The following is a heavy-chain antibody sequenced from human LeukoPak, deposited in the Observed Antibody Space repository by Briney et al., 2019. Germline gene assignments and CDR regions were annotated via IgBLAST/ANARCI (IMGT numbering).Heavy chain of an antibody. CDR1: GGTFSSYA. J-gene: IGHJ4*02. CDR2: INPNSGGT. D-gene: IGHD3-10*01. V-gene: IGHV1-2*02. CDR3: ARALWESFDY. Sequence: ASVKVSCKASGGTFSSYAISWVRQAPGQGLEWMGWINPNSGGTNYAQKFQGRVTMTRDTSISTAYMELSRLRSDDTAVYYCARALWESFDYWGQGTLVTVSS.